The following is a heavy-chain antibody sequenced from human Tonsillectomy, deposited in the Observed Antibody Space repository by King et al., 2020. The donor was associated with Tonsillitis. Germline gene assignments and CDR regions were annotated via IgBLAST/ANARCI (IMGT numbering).Heavy chain of an antibody. Sequence: QLQESGPGLVKPSQTLSLTCTVSGGSISSGSCYWIWIRQPAGKGLEWIGRIYTRGSTNYNPSFKIRVTMSVDMSKNKFSLKLSSVTAADTAVYYCARYGLDYYFDYWGQGTLVTVSS. CDR2: IYTRGST. J-gene: IGHJ4*02. D-gene: IGHD2-8*01. CDR1: GGSISSGSCY. V-gene: IGHV4-61*02. CDR3: ARYGLDYYFDY.